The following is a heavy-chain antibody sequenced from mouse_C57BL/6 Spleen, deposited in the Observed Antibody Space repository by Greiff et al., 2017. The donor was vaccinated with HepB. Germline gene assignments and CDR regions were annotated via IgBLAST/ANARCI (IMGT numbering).Heavy chain of an antibody. CDR2: IYPGDGDT. V-gene: IGHV1-82*01. CDR3: ASPKYDYDQAWFAY. D-gene: IGHD2-4*01. Sequence: VQLQQSGPELVKPGASVKISCKASGYAFSSSWMNWVKQRPGKGLEWIGRIYPGDGDTNYNGKFKGKATLTADKSSSTAYMQLSSLTSEDSAVYFCASPKYDYDQAWFAYWGQGTLVTVSA. CDR1: GYAFSSSW. J-gene: IGHJ3*01.